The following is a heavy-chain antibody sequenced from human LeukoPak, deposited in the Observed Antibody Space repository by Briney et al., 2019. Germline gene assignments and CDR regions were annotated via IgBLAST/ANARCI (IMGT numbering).Heavy chain of an antibody. D-gene: IGHD1-1*01. CDR2: IYSGVPT. J-gene: IGHJ4*02. Sequence: PSETLSLTCTTSGVSISRFYWSWVRQPPGKGLEWIGNIYSGVPTYFNPSLKSRVIISVDTSKNQFSLNLTSVTAADTAMYYCVQTTGWPGCSYRGQGMLVTVSS. V-gene: IGHV4-4*09. CDR3: VQTTGWPGCSY. CDR1: GVSISRFY.